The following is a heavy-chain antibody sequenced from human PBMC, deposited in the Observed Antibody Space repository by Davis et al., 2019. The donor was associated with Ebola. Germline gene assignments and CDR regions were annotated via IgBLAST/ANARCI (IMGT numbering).Heavy chain of an antibody. D-gene: IGHD4-23*01. V-gene: IGHV4-4*02. Sequence: MPSETLSLTCAVSGDSISSSNWWSWVRQPPGKGLEWIGEISQSGSTNYNPSLKSRVTISVDKSKNQFSLKLSSVTAADTAVYYCASLTVVTSIDYWGQGTLVTVSS. J-gene: IGHJ4*02. CDR3: ASLTVVTSIDY. CDR2: ISQSGST. CDR1: GDSISSSNW.